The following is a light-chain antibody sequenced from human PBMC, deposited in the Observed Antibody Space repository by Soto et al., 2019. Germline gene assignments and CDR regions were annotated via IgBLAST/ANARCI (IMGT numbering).Light chain of an antibody. V-gene: IGKV1-33*01. CDR3: QQLSHYPYT. CDR1: RDIRDF. Sequence: EIQMTQSPSSLSVSVGDRVTITCQASRDIRDFLNWYQQKPGKAPKLLIFDASNLEEGVPPRFSGSGSGRKFTLTISGLQFGDFATYFCQQLSHYPYTFGQGTKVDIK. CDR2: DAS. J-gene: IGKJ2*01.